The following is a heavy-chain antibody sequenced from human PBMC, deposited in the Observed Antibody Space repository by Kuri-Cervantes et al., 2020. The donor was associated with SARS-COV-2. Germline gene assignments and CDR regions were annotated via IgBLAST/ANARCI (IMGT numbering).Heavy chain of an antibody. D-gene: IGHD6-19*01. J-gene: IGHJ4*01. CDR2: ISGSGGST. Sequence: GESLKISCAASGFTFSSYAMNWVRQAPGKGLEWVSAISGSGGSTYYADSVKGRFTISRDNSKNTLYLQMNSLRAEDTAVHYCATELTYSSGWYGVWDYWGQGTLVTVSS. CDR3: ATELTYSSGWYGVWDY. CDR1: GFTFSSYA. V-gene: IGHV3-23*01.